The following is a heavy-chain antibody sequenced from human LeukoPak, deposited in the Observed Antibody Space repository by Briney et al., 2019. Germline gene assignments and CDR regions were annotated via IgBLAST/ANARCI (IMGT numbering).Heavy chain of an antibody. V-gene: IGHV3-23*01. Sequence: QPGGSLRLSCAASGVTFSSYAMSWVCQAPGKGLEWVSSISASGGSTYYADSVKGRFTISRDNSKNTLYLQMNSLRAEDTAVYYCAKVRRELLGGFDYWGQGTLVTVSS. CDR2: ISASGGST. CDR3: AKVRRELLGGFDY. J-gene: IGHJ4*02. CDR1: GVTFSSYA. D-gene: IGHD1-26*01.